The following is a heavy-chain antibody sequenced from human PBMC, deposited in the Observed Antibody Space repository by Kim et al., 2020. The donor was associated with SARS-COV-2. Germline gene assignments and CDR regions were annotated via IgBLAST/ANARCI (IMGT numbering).Heavy chain of an antibody. V-gene: IGHV3-48*03. Sequence: YAESVEDRFTISRDNAKTPLYLQMNGLRAEDTALSYCARALLEWPDAFDIWGQGTMVTVSS. CDR3: ARALLEWPDAFDI. D-gene: IGHD3-3*01. J-gene: IGHJ3*02.